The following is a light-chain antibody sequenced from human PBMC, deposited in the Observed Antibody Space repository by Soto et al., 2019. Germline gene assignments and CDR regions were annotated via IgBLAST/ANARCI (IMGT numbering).Light chain of an antibody. Sequence: EIVLTQSPGTLSLSPGERATLSCRASQSVSSSYLAWYQQKPGQAPRLLIYGASSRATGIPDRFSGSGSGTDFTLPISRLEPADFAVYYCQLYGSSPQRTFGQGTKVEIK. V-gene: IGKV3-20*01. CDR1: QSVSSSY. CDR3: QLYGSSPQRT. CDR2: GAS. J-gene: IGKJ1*01.